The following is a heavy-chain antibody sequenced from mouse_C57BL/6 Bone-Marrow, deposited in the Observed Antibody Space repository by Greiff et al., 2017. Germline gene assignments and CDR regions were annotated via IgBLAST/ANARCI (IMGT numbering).Heavy chain of an antibody. J-gene: IGHJ1*03. CDR3: TTGLRSYFDV. V-gene: IGHV14-4*01. Sequence: VQLKQSGAELVRPGASVKLSCTASGFNIKDDYMHWVKQRPEQGLEWIGWIDPENGDTEYASKFQGKATITADTSSNTAYLQLSSLTSEDTAVYYCTTGLRSYFDVWGTGTTVTVSS. CDR2: IDPENGDT. CDR1: GFNIKDDY. D-gene: IGHD2-4*01.